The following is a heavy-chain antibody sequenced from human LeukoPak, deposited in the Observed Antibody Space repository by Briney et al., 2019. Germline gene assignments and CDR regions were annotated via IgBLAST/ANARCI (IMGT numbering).Heavy chain of an antibody. J-gene: IGHJ4*02. D-gene: IGHD5-12*01. CDR1: GFIFSSYS. CDR3: ARNRAGGYSGYDS. CDR2: ISSSSSYI. V-gene: IGHV3-21*01. Sequence: GGSLRLSCAASGFIFSSYSMNWVRQAPGKGLEWVSSISSSSSYIYYADSVKGRFTISRDNAKNSLYLQMNSLRAEDTAVYYCARNRAGGYSGYDSWGQGTLVTVSS.